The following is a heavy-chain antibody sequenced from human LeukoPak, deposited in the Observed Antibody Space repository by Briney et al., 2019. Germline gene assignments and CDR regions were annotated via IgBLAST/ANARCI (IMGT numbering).Heavy chain of an antibody. CDR3: AELGITMIGGV. D-gene: IGHD3-10*02. V-gene: IGHV3-21*01. Sequence: GGSLRLSCAASGFTFSSYSMNWVRQAPGKGLEWVSAISSSSSYIYYADSVKGRFTISRDNAKNSLYLQMNSLRAEDTAVYYCAELGITMIGGVWGKGTTVTISS. CDR2: ISSSSSYI. J-gene: IGHJ6*04. CDR1: GFTFSSYS.